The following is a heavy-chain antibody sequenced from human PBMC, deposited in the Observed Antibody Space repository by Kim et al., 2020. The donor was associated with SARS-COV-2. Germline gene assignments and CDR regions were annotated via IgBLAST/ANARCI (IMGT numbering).Heavy chain of an antibody. D-gene: IGHD3-10*01. J-gene: IGHJ3*02. CDR3: ARGRSRRITMVRGVKAGAFDI. V-gene: IGHV4-34*01. CDR1: GGSFSGYY. CDR2: INHSGST. Sequence: SETLSLTCAVYGGSFSGYYWSWIRQPPGQGLEWIGEINHSGSTNSNPSLKSRVTISLDTSKNQFSLKLNSVTAADTAVYYCARGRSRRITMVRGVKAGAFDIWGQGTKVTVSS.